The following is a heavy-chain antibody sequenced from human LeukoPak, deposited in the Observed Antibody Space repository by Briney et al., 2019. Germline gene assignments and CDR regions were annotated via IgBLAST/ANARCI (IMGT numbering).Heavy chain of an antibody. D-gene: IGHD6-6*01. J-gene: IGHJ5*02. V-gene: IGHV1-69*04. Sequence: EASVKVSCKASGGTFSSYGISWVRQAPGQGLEWMGRIIPMIGRANHAQKFQGRVTITADKSTSTAYMELSSLRSEDTAVYYCARDSSIAARSWFDPWGQGTLVTVSS. CDR2: IIPMIGRA. CDR3: ARDSSIAARSWFDP. CDR1: GGTFSSYG.